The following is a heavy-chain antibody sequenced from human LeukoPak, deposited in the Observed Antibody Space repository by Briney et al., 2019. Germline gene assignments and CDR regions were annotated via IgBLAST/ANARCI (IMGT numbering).Heavy chain of an antibody. D-gene: IGHD3-3*01. CDR2: ISGSGGST. J-gene: IGHJ4*02. V-gene: IGHV3-23*01. Sequence: GGSLGLSCAAYGFTFSNYAMSLVRQAPGKGLEWVSAISGSGGSTYYADSVKGRFTISRDNSKNTLYLQMNSLRAEDTAVYYCAKDKDFWSGYYNYYFDYWGQGTLVTVSS. CDR3: AKDKDFWSGYYNYYFDY. CDR1: GFTFSNYA.